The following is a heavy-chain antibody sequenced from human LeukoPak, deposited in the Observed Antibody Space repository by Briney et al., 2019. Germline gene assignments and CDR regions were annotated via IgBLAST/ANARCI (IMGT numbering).Heavy chain of an antibody. J-gene: IGHJ4*02. D-gene: IGHD2-21*01. Sequence: GGSLRLSCAAFGFTFSRCSMNWVRQAPGKGLEWVSSISISSSHIYYADSVKGRFTISRDNAKNSLYLQMNSLRAEDTAVYYCARGGDCGGDCYLVPEIDYWGQGTLVTVSS. V-gene: IGHV3-21*01. CDR1: GFTFSRCS. CDR2: ISISSSHI. CDR3: ARGGDCGGDCYLVPEIDY.